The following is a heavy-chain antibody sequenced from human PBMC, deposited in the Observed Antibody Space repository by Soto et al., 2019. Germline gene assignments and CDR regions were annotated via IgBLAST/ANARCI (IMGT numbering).Heavy chain of an antibody. V-gene: IGHV1-18*01. D-gene: IGHD3-3*01. CDR2: ISAYNGNT. CDR3: ARADRYDFWSPGGYYYYMDV. J-gene: IGHJ6*03. CDR1: GYTFTSYG. Sequence: QVQLVQSGAEVKKPGASVKVSCKASGYTFTSYGISWVRQAPGQGLEWMGWISAYNGNTNYAQKLQGRVTMTTDTSTSTAYMELRSLRSDDTAVYYCARADRYDFWSPGGYYYYMDVWDKGTTVTVSS.